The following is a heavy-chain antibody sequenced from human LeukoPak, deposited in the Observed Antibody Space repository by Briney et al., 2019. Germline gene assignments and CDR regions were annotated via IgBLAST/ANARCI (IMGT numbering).Heavy chain of an antibody. Sequence: SETLSLTCAVYGGSFSGYYWSWIRQPPGKGLEWIGEINHSGSTNYNPSLKSRVTISVDTSKNQFSLKLSSVTAADTAVYYCARGSVAAHWGRGTLVTVSS. CDR3: ARGSVAAH. V-gene: IGHV4-34*01. D-gene: IGHD6-19*01. J-gene: IGHJ4*02. CDR2: INHSGST. CDR1: GGSFSGYY.